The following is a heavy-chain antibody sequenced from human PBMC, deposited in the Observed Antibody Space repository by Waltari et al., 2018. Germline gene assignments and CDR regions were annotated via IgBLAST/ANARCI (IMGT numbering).Heavy chain of an antibody. CDR2: IYYSGST. CDR1: GGSISSYY. CDR3: AGGLFFEWLFLDY. V-gene: IGHV4-59*01. D-gene: IGHD3-3*01. Sequence: QVQLQESGPGLVKPSETLSLTCTVSGGSISSYYWSWIRQPPGKGLEWIGYIYYSGSTNYNPYLKSRVTISLDTSKNQFSLKLSSVTAAYTAGYYCAGGLFFEWLFLDYWGQGTLVTVSS. J-gene: IGHJ4*02.